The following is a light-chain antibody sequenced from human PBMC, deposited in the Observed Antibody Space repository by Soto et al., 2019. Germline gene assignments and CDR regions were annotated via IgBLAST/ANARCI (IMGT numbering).Light chain of an antibody. Sequence: EIVLTQSPGTLSLSPGERATLSCRASQTVSSSYLAWYQQKPGQAPRLLIYDASSRATGIPDRFSGSGSATDFTLTISRLEPEDFAVYYCQQYGNLPWTFGQGTKVDIK. CDR2: DAS. CDR1: QTVSSSY. V-gene: IGKV3-20*01. J-gene: IGKJ1*01. CDR3: QQYGNLPWT.